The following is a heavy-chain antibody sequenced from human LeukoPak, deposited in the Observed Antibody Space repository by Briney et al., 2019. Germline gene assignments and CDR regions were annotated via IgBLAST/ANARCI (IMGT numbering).Heavy chain of an antibody. D-gene: IGHD2-2*01. J-gene: IGHJ6*02. CDR1: GYTFTSYG. Sequence: ASVKVSCKASGYTFTSYGISWVRQAPGQGLEWMGWISAYNGNTNYAQKLQGRVTMTTDTSTSTAYMELRSLRSDDTAVYCCARVAAIVVVPAADSYGMDVWGQGTTVTASS. CDR2: ISAYNGNT. CDR3: ARVAAIVVVPAADSYGMDV. V-gene: IGHV1-18*01.